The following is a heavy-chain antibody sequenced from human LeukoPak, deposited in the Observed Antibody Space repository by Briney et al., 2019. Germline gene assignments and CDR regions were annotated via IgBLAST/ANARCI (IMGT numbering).Heavy chain of an antibody. Sequence: PGGSLRLSCAASGFTFSSYAMSWVRQAPGKGLEWVSAISGGGGSTYYADSVKGRLTISRDNSKNTLYLQMNSLRAEDTAVYYCAKEGYPRYDILTSYYETAHLDYWGQGTLVTVSS. D-gene: IGHD3-9*01. J-gene: IGHJ4*02. CDR1: GFTFSSYA. V-gene: IGHV3-23*01. CDR2: ISGGGGST. CDR3: AKEGYPRYDILTSYYETAHLDY.